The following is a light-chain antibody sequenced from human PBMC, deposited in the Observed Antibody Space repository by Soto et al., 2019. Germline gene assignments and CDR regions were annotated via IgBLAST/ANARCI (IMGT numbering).Light chain of an antibody. J-gene: IGKJ1*01. V-gene: IGKV1-39*01. CDR2: AAS. Sequence: DIQMTQSPSTLSASVGDRVSITCRASQSIISYLNWYQQKPGKAPKLLIYAASTLQSGVPSRFSGSGSGTDFTLTISSLQPEDFATYYCQESYSTPRWTFGQGTKVDIK. CDR1: QSIISY. CDR3: QESYSTPRWT.